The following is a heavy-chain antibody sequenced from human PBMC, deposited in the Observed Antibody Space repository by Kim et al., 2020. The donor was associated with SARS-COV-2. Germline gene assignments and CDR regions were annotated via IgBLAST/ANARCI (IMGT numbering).Heavy chain of an antibody. Sequence: LKGRFTTSRDKSNNTLSLQMNNLRAEDTALYYCATIVVVRGSGHVNGFDHWGQGTLVTVSS. CDR3: ATIVVVRGSGHVNGFDH. V-gene: IGHV3-30*07. D-gene: IGHD3-16*01. J-gene: IGHJ4*02.